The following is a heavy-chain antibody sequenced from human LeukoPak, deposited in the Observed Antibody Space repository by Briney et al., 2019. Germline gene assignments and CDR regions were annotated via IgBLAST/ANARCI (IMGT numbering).Heavy chain of an antibody. CDR1: GFTFSSYS. CDR3: ARDNSFNYDSSGPWDY. V-gene: IGHV3-21*01. J-gene: IGHJ4*02. D-gene: IGHD3-22*01. CDR2: ISSSSSYI. Sequence: GGSLRLSCAASGFTFSSYSMNWVRQAPGKGLEWVSSISSSSSYIYYADSVKGRFTISRDNAKNSLYLQMNSLRAEDTAVYYCARDNSFNYDSSGPWDYWGQGTLVTVSS.